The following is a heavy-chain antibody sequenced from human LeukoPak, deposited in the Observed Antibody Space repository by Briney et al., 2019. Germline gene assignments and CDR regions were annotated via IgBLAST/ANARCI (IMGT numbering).Heavy chain of an antibody. CDR3: AREESGGYFDY. V-gene: IGHV1-46*01. CDR1: GHTFSNYY. J-gene: IGHJ4*02. D-gene: IGHD2-8*02. CDR2: INPTGTGT. Sequence: ASVKVSCKASGHTFSNYYMHWVRQAPGQGLEWMGLINPTGTGTNYAQKFRGRVTLTRDTSTTTVYMELSSLRSEDSAVYYCAREESGGYFDYWGQGTLVTVSS.